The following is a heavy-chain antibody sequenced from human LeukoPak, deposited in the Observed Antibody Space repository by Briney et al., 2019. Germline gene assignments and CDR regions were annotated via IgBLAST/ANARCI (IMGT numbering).Heavy chain of an antibody. V-gene: IGHV3-23*01. Sequence: PAGNLSCNCTGYGFTVTSYARSWVRQAQGKGLKWVFIISGSGGSTNHADSVKGPITMSRSNCKTTLYLRRTSSEAKDTAVYYCAKESGDDSSGYYEVFDYWGQGTLVTVSS. J-gene: IGHJ4*02. CDR2: ISGSGGST. D-gene: IGHD3-22*01. CDR3: AKESGDDSSGYYEVFDY. CDR1: GFTVTSYA.